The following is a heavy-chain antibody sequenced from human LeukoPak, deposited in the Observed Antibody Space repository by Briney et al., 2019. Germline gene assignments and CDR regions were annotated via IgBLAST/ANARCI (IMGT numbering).Heavy chain of an antibody. D-gene: IGHD4/OR15-4a*01. CDR3: VRHDGRGGATMGAFDS. CDR1: AASISSSSHH. CDR2: VYYGRTT. Sequence: SETLSLTCTVSAASISSSSHHWGWLRQSPGKGLEWIGSVYYGRTTYYSPSLDSRVTISLDTSANQFSLQLNSVTAADTAVYYCVRHDGRGGATMGAFDSWGQGSLVTVSS. J-gene: IGHJ5*01. V-gene: IGHV4-39*01.